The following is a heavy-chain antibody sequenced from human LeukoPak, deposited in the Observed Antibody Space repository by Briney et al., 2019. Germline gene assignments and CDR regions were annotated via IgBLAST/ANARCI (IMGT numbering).Heavy chain of an antibody. CDR2: ISRSGDSS. V-gene: IGHV3-23*01. D-gene: IGHD3-3*01. CDR3: AKSARITIFGMIRD. Sequence: GGSLRLSCAASGFSFSSFAMTWFRQGPGRGLEWVSTISRSGDSSYYADSVKGRFTISRDNSKNMLFLQMNTLRADDTAVYFCAKSARITIFGMIRDWGQGTLVTVSS. J-gene: IGHJ4*02. CDR1: GFSFSSFA.